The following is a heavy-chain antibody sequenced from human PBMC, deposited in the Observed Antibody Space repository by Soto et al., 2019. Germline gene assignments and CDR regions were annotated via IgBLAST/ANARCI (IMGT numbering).Heavy chain of an antibody. CDR2: IYLDDDK. J-gene: IGHJ6*02. Sequence: SGPTLVNPTQTLTLTCTFSGLSLSTSGVSVGWIRQPPGKALEWLGLIYLDDDKRYSPSLESRLTITKDTSKNQVVLTMSNVDPVDTGTYYCAHFPSDRGYSYGMDVWGQGTTVTVSS. D-gene: IGHD3-10*01. V-gene: IGHV2-5*02. CDR1: GLSLSTSGVS. CDR3: AHFPSDRGYSYGMDV.